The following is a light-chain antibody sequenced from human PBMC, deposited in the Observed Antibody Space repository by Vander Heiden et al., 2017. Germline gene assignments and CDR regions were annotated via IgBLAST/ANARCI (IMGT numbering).Light chain of an antibody. CDR1: QTFFYSSNNKSY. CDR2: CAS. Sequence: IVLTHPPDFLAVSLGERSTLHCNSSQTFFYSSNNKSYLAWYQQKPGQPPKLLIYCASTRESGVPDRFSGSGSGTDFTLTISSLQAEDVAVYYCQQYYSTPALTFGGGTKVEIK. J-gene: IGKJ4*01. CDR3: QQYYSTPALT. V-gene: IGKV4-1*01.